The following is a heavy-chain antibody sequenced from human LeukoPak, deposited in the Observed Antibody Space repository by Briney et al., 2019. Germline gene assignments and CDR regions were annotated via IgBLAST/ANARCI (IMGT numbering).Heavy chain of an antibody. Sequence: GGSLRLSCAASEFTFSSYEMNWVRQAPGKGLEWVSYISSSGSTIYYADSVKGRFTISRDNAKNLLYLQMNSLRAEDTAVYSCAKDRLGALLYFDSWGQGTLVTVSS. V-gene: IGHV3-48*03. CDR3: AKDRLGALLYFDS. CDR2: ISSSGSTI. J-gene: IGHJ4*02. CDR1: EFTFSSYE. D-gene: IGHD1-26*01.